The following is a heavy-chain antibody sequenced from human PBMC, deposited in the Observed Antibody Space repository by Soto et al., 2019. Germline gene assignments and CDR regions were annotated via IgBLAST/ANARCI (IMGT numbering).Heavy chain of an antibody. Sequence: PSETLSLTCTVSGGSISSGGYYWSWIRQHPGKGLEWIGYIYYSGSTYYNPSLKSRVTISVDTSKNQFSLKLSSVTAADTAVYYCASLRIVVVPAAISWFDPWGQGTLVTVS. CDR3: ASLRIVVVPAAISWFDP. V-gene: IGHV4-31*03. CDR2: IYYSGST. D-gene: IGHD2-2*01. CDR1: GGSISSGGYY. J-gene: IGHJ5*02.